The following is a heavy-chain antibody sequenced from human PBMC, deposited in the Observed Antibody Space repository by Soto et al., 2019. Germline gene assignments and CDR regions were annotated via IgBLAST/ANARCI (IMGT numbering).Heavy chain of an antibody. V-gene: IGHV3-48*02. CDR2: ISRSSTGI. Sequence: EVQLVESGGGLVQPGGALRLSCAASGFTFSLYSMSWVRQAPGKGLEWVSYISRSSTGIHYADSVKGRFTISRDDVTNSMHLQMNSLRDGDTAVYYCARAVTWGLDVWGQGTTVSISS. J-gene: IGHJ6*01. CDR1: GFTFSLYS. D-gene: IGHD3-10*01. CDR3: ARAVTWGLDV.